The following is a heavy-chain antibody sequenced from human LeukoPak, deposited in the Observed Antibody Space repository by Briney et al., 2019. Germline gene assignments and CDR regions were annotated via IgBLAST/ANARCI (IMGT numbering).Heavy chain of an antibody. J-gene: IGHJ4*02. V-gene: IGHV1-24*01. D-gene: IGHD3/OR15-3a*01. Sequence: GAVTDSRKHSLNTLTEFFMYSVRPAPGRSVEGVGGSDPEDGKTIYAQKFQGRVTITEDTSTDTAYMELSSLRSEDTAVYYCATAGDAIDSVMIWDFWGQGAMVTVSS. CDR1: LNTLTEFF. CDR2: SDPEDGKT. CDR3: ATAGDAIDSVMIWDF.